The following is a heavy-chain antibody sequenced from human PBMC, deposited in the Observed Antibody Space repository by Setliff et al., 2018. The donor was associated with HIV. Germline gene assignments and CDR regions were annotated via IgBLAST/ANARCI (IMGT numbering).Heavy chain of an antibody. J-gene: IGHJ6*03. CDR2: IIPIYGTA. CDR3: ATGGYYYYDKSDYSFYYMDV. D-gene: IGHD3-22*01. Sequence: GASVKVSCKASGGTFSNYAISWVRQAPGQGLEWMGGIIPIYGTANYAQKFQGRVTITADESSSTAYMELSSLRSEDTAVYYCATGGYYYYDKSDYSFYYMDVWGKGTTVTVSS. V-gene: IGHV1-69*13. CDR1: GGTFSNYA.